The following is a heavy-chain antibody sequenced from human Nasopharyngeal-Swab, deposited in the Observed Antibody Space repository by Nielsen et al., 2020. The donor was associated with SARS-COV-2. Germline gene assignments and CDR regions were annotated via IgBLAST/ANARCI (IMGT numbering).Heavy chain of an antibody. CDR2: IYYSGST. CDR1: GGSISSYY. CDR3: ARERRWLQGNWFDP. J-gene: IGHJ5*02. V-gene: IGHV4-59*01. Sequence: GSLRLSCTVSGGSISSYYWSWIRQPPGKGLEWIGYIYYSGSTNYNSSLKSRVTISVDTSKNQFSLKLSSVTAADTAVYYCARERRWLQGNWFDPWGQGTLVTVSS. D-gene: IGHD5-24*01.